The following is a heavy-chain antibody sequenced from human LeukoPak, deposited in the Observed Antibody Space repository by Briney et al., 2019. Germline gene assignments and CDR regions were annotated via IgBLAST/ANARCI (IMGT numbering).Heavy chain of an antibody. CDR1: GGSISSGDYY. D-gene: IGHD1-26*01. CDR2: IYYSGST. V-gene: IGHV4-30-4*08. CDR3: ARAPIVGANNWFDP. Sequence: PSETLSLTCTVSGGSISSGDYYWSWIRQPPGKGLEWLGYIYYSGSTYYNPSLKSRVTISVDTSKKQFSLKLSSVTAADTAVSYCARAPIVGANNWFDPWGQGTLVTVSS. J-gene: IGHJ5*02.